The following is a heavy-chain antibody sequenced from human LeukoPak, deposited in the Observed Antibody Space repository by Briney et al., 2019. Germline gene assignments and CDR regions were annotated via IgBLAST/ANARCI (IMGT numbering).Heavy chain of an antibody. J-gene: IGHJ4*02. Sequence: ASVKVSCKASGYTFSNYDITWVRQAPGQGLEWMGRISESNGDTNYAQSLQGRVTMTTDTSTSTVYMEVRSLRSDDTAMYYCARDPYHRLGPPLDLWGQGTLVTVSS. CDR3: ARDPYHRLGPPLDL. CDR1: GYTFSNYD. CDR2: ISESNGDT. V-gene: IGHV1-18*01. D-gene: IGHD2-2*01.